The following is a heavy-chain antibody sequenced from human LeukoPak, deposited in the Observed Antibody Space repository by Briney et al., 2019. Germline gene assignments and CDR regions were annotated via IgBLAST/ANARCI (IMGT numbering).Heavy chain of an antibody. CDR2: IWYDGSNK. Sequence: PGRSLRLSCAASGFTFSSYGMHWVRQAPGKGLEWVAVIWYDGSNKYYADSVKGRFTISRGNSKNTLYLQMNSLRAEDTAVYYCARSSGSSPDDAFDIWGQGTMVTVSS. V-gene: IGHV3-33*01. J-gene: IGHJ3*02. D-gene: IGHD3-10*01. CDR1: GFTFSSYG. CDR3: ARSSGSSPDDAFDI.